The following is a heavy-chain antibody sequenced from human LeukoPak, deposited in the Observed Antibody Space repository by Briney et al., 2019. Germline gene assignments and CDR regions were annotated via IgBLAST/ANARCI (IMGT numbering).Heavy chain of an antibody. Sequence: NRGESLQIYCQASGSIFTNYWIGWARQLPGKGLGCIGIIYPCDSDTRYSLSFQGQVTVSADKSISTAYLQWNTLEASDTAMYYCARRQYRGYDFDFWGQGTLVTVSS. D-gene: IGHD5-12*01. CDR2: IYPCDSDT. CDR3: ARRQYRGYDFDF. V-gene: IGHV5-51*01. J-gene: IGHJ4*02. CDR1: GSIFTNYW.